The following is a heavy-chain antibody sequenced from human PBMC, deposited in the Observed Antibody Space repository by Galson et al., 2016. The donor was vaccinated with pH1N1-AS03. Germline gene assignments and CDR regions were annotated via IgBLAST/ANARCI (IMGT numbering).Heavy chain of an antibody. CDR1: GYTFSTYG. CDR3: ARGRGFRPDTVDI. CDR2: ISGYDDDT. V-gene: IGHV1-18*04. J-gene: IGHJ3*02. Sequence: SCKASGYTFSTYGVSWVRQAPGQGLEWMGWISGYDDDTNYAQNVAGRVTMTTDKSTSTVYMELRSLRSDDTAVYYCARGRGFRPDTVDIWGQGTWVTVSS. D-gene: IGHD2-15*01.